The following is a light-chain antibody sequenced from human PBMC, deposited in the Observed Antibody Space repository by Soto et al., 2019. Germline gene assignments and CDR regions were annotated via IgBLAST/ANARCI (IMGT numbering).Light chain of an antibody. CDR2: DVS. V-gene: IGKV3-20*01. J-gene: IGKJ1*01. CDR3: QQYGISPT. CDR1: HSDSSNY. Sequence: EIVLTQSPGTLPLSPGERATLSCRSSHSDSSNYLAWYQQKPGQAPRLLIYDVSSRATGIPDRFSGSGSGTDFTLTISRLEPVDFAVYYCQQYGISPTFGQGTKVEIK.